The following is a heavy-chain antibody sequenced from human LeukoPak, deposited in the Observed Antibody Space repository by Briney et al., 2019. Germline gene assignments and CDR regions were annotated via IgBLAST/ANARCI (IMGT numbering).Heavy chain of an antibody. CDR1: GFTFSNYA. CDR3: AKWGDYDVLTGYYVPDY. V-gene: IGHV3-23*01. J-gene: IGHJ4*02. D-gene: IGHD3-9*01. Sequence: QPGASLRLSCAASGFTFSNYATSWVRQAPGKGLEWVSAILGSGGSTYYADSVKGRFTVSRDNSKSTLYLQMNSLRAEDTALYYCAKWGDYDVLTGYYVPDYWGQGTLVTVSS. CDR2: ILGSGGST.